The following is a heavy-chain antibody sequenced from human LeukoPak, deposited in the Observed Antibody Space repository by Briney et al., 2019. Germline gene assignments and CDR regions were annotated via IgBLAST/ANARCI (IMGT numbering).Heavy chain of an antibody. D-gene: IGHD5-18*01. Sequence: PGGSLRLSCAVSGFTFSSYGMHWVRQAPGKGLEWVAFIRYDGSNKYYADSVKGRFTISRDNSKNTLYLQMNSLRAEDTAVYYCAKDIGGDTAMVAVDYWGQGTLVTVSS. CDR3: AKDIGGDTAMVAVDY. J-gene: IGHJ4*02. CDR2: IRYDGSNK. V-gene: IGHV3-30*02. CDR1: GFTFSSYG.